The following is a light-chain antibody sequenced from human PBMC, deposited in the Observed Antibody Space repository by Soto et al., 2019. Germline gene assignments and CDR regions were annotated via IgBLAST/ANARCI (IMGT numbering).Light chain of an antibody. CDR3: QQYGSSPQT. J-gene: IGKJ1*01. Sequence: ESVLTQSPVAQXHSPGKTPTLCCXXSQSVSSNYLAWYQQKLGQAPRLFIYGASSRATGIPDRFSGSGSGTDFTLTISRLEPEDFAVYYCQQYGSSPQTFGQGTKVDI. V-gene: IGKV3-20*01. CDR1: QSVSSNY. CDR2: GAS.